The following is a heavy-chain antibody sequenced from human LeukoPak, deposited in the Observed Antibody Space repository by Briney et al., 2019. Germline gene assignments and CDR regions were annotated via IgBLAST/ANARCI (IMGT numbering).Heavy chain of an antibody. CDR2: ISYDGSNK. CDR3: ARDQGYYYDSSGPLDY. Sequence: PGRSLRLSCAASGVTFSSYAMHWVRQAPGKGLEWVAVISYDGSNKYYADSVKGRFTISRDNSKNTLYLQMNSLRAEDTAVYYCARDQGYYYDSSGPLDYWGQGTLFTVSS. V-gene: IGHV3-30-3*01. D-gene: IGHD3-22*01. J-gene: IGHJ4*02. CDR1: GVTFSSYA.